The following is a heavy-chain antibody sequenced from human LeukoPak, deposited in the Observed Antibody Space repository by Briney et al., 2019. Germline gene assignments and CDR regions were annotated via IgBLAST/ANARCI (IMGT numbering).Heavy chain of an antibody. CDR2: ISGSGGST. CDR1: GFTFSSYA. CDR3: AKDHRYCSSTSCFGIFDY. Sequence: GGSLRLSCAASGFTFSSYAMSWVRQAPGKGLEWVSAISGSGGSTYYADSVKGRFTISRDNTKNTLFLQMNSLRAEDTAVYYCAKDHRYCSSTSCFGIFDYWGQGTLVTVSS. D-gene: IGHD2-2*01. J-gene: IGHJ4*02. V-gene: IGHV3-23*01.